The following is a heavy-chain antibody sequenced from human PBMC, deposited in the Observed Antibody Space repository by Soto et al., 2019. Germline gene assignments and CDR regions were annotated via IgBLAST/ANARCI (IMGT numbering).Heavy chain of an antibody. D-gene: IGHD5-18*01. CDR3: ASPGYSYGYGAFDI. J-gene: IGHJ3*02. V-gene: IGHV4-31*03. CDR2: IYYSGST. Sequence: SETLSLTCTVSGGSISSGGYYWSWIRQHPGKGLEWIGYIYYSGSTYYNPSLKSRVTISVDTSKNQFSLKLSSVTAADTAVYYCASPGYSYGYGAFDIWGQGTMVTV. CDR1: GGSISSGGYY.